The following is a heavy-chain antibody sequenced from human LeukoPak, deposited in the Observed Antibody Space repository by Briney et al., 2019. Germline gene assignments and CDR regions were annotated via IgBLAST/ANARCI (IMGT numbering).Heavy chain of an antibody. V-gene: IGHV4-59*01. J-gene: IGHJ4*02. D-gene: IGHD5-18*01. CDR1: GGSMNNYF. CDR2: IYYSGST. Sequence: ASETLSLTCSVSGGSMNNYFWSWIRQPPGKGLEWIGYIYYSGSTNYNPSLKSRVTISVDTSKNQFSLKLSSVTAAGTAVYYCARSGYNYGPYDYWGQGSLVTVSS. CDR3: ARSGYNYGPYDY.